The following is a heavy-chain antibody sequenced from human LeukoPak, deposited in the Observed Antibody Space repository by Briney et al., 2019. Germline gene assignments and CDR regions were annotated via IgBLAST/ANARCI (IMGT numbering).Heavy chain of an antibody. CDR2: ISSSSSYI. J-gene: IGHJ4*02. CDR1: GFTFSTYA. V-gene: IGHV3-21*01. Sequence: GGSLRLSCATSGFTFSTYAFSWVRQAPGKGLEWVSSISSSSSYIYYADSVKGRFTISRDNAKNSLYLQMNSLRAEDTAVYYCARDPPLDYWGQGTLVTVSS. CDR3: ARDPPLDY.